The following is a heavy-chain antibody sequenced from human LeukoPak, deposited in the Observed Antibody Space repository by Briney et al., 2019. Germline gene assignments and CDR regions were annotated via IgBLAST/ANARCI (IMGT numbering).Heavy chain of an antibody. CDR1: GFTVSSNY. Sequence: PGGSLRLSCAAPGFTVSSNYMTWVRQAPGKGLEWVSVIYSGGTTYYADSVKGRFTISRDNSKNTVYLQMNSLRAEDTAVYYCAKDNLKPDSSGWYWGQGTLVTVSS. D-gene: IGHD6-19*01. CDR2: IYSGGTT. CDR3: AKDNLKPDSSGWY. J-gene: IGHJ4*02. V-gene: IGHV3-53*01.